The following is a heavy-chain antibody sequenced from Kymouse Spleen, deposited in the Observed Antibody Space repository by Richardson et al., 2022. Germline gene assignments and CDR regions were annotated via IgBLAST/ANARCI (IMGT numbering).Heavy chain of an antibody. V-gene: IGHV3-30*18. CDR3: AKGPYSSSSGDDAFDI. Sequence: QVQLVESGGGVVQPGRSLRLSCAASGFTFSSYGMHWVRQAPGKGLEWVAVISYDGSNKYYADSVKGRFTISRDNSKNTLYLQMNSLRAEDTAVYYCAKGPYSSSSGDDAFDIWGQGTMVTVSS. D-gene: IGHD6-6*01. CDR1: GFTFSSYG. J-gene: IGHJ3*02. CDR2: ISYDGSNK.